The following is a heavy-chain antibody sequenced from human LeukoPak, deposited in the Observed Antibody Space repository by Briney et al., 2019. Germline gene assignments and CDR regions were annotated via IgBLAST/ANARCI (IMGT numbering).Heavy chain of an antibody. Sequence: SETLSLTCTVSGGSISSYYWSWIRQPPGKGLEWIGYIYYSGSTNYNPSLKSRVTISVDTSKNQSSLKLSSVTAADTAVYYCARDVGAARFDYWGQGTLVTVSS. J-gene: IGHJ4*02. CDR3: ARDVGAARFDY. D-gene: IGHD6-6*01. CDR2: IYYSGST. V-gene: IGHV4-59*01. CDR1: GGSISSYY.